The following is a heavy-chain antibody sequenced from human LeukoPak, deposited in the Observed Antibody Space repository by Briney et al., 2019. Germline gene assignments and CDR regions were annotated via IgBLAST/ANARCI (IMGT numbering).Heavy chain of an antibody. CDR1: GGSISSSNW. CDR3: ASPIAALRGDAFDI. CDR2: IYHSGST. Sequence: SETLSLTCAVSGGSISSSNWWSWVRQPPGKGLEWIGEIYHSGSTNYNPSLKSRVTISVDKSKNQFSLKLSSVTAADTAVYYCASPIAALRGDAFDIWGQGTMVTVSS. J-gene: IGHJ3*02. V-gene: IGHV4-4*02. D-gene: IGHD6-6*01.